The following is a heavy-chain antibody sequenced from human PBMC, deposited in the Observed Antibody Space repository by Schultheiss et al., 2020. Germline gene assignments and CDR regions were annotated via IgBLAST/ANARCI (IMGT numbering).Heavy chain of an antibody. D-gene: IGHD2-2*01. V-gene: IGHV1-18*01. J-gene: IGHJ5*02. CDR1: GYTFTSYG. CDR3: ARIDIVVVWFDP. CDR2: ISAYNGNT. Sequence: AAVKVSCKASGYTFTSYGISWVRQAPGQGLEWMGWISAYNGNTNYAQKLQGRVTMTTDTSTSTAYMELRSLGSDDTAVYYCARIDIVVVWFDPWGQGTLVTVSS.